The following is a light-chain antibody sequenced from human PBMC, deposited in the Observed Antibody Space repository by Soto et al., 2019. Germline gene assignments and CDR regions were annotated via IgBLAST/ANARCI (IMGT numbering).Light chain of an antibody. Sequence: DIQLTQSPSSLSASVGDRITITCQASQAIGAYLNWYQQKPGQAPKLLVFDASNLETRVPSRFTGSGSETHFTFTITSLQPEDVATYYCQHYDTFPYSFGQGTKLEIQ. J-gene: IGKJ2*01. CDR3: QHYDTFPYS. CDR1: QAIGAY. V-gene: IGKV1-33*01. CDR2: DAS.